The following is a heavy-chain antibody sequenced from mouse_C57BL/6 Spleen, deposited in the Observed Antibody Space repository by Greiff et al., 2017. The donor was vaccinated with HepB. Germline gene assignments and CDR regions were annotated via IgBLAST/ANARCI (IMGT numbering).Heavy chain of an antibody. D-gene: IGHD1-1*01. J-gene: IGHJ1*03. Sequence: VQLQQPGAELVKPGASVKLSCKASGYTFTSYWMHWVKQRPGQGLEWIGMIHPNSGSTNYNEKFKSKATLTVDKSSSTAYMQLSSLTSEDSAVYYCARGRDYYGSSHWYFDVWGTGTTVTVSS. CDR2: IHPNSGST. V-gene: IGHV1-64*01. CDR1: GYTFTSYW. CDR3: ARGRDYYGSSHWYFDV.